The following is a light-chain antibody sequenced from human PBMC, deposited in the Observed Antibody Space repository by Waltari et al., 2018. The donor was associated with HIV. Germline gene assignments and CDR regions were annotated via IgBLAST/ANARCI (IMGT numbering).Light chain of an antibody. CDR3: QSYDSSLSSSV. Sequence: SDLPQPPSESGSPGQSVTTTCPGVSASHDVHWYQQLPGTAPKLLIYGNSNRPSGVPDRFSGSKSGPLASLAITGLEAEDGADYYCQSYDSSLSSSVFGGGTRLTVL. V-gene: IGLV1-40*01. CDR2: GNS. CDR1: SASHD. J-gene: IGLJ2*01.